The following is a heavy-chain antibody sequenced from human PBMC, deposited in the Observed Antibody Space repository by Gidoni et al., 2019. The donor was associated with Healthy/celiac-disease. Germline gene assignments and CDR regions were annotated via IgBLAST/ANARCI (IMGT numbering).Heavy chain of an antibody. D-gene: IGHD6-13*01. V-gene: IGHV1-24*01. CDR1: GYTHTELS. CDR3: ATPIIAAAGTVAFDI. Sequence: QVQLVQSGAEVKKPGASVKVSCKVSGYTHTELSMPWVRQAPGKGLEWMGGFDPEDGETIYAQKFQGRVTMTEDTSTDTAYMELSSLRSEDTAVYYCATPIIAAAGTVAFDIWGQGTMVTVSS. J-gene: IGHJ3*02. CDR2: FDPEDGET.